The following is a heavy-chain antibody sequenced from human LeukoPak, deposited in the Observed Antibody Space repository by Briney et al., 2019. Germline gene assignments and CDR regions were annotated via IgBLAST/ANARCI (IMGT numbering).Heavy chain of an antibody. D-gene: IGHD2-15*01. Sequence: PSETLSLTCSVSGGSVGSNYWSWVRQPPGKGLEWIGYIYYSGSTNYNPSLKSRVTISVDTSKNQFSLKLSSVTAADTAVYYCARRVYCSGGSCHRYFDYWGQGTLVTVSS. CDR3: ARRVYCSGGSCHRYFDY. CDR1: GGSVGSNY. J-gene: IGHJ4*02. CDR2: IYYSGST. V-gene: IGHV4-59*08.